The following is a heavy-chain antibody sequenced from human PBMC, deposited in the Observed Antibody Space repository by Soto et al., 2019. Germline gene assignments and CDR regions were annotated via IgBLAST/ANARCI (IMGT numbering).Heavy chain of an antibody. CDR2: ISTYKGNT. CDR3: ATRSPAFDY. Sequence: QVQLVQSGPEVKKPGASVKVSCKTSGSTFTSYGISWVRQAPGQGLEWMGWISTYKGNTNYAQKFQGRVTMTTDTSTSTAYMERRSLRSDDTAVYYCATRSPAFDYWGQGTLVTVSS. J-gene: IGHJ4*02. CDR1: GSTFTSYG. V-gene: IGHV1-18*01.